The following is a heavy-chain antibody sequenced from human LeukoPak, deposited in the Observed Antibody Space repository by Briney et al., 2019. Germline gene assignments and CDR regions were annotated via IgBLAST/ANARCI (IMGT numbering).Heavy chain of an antibody. D-gene: IGHD3-3*01. V-gene: IGHV3-23*01. J-gene: IGHJ4*02. CDR2: ITESGGNT. Sequence: GGSLRLSCAASGFPFSSYAMTWVRQAPGKGLEWVTSITESGGNTYYADSVKGRFTISRDNSKNTLYLQMNSLRAEDTAVYYCARIGGPMYYDFWSGYYIGYWGQRTLVTVSS. CDR3: ARIGGPMYYDFWSGYYIGY. CDR1: GFPFSSYA.